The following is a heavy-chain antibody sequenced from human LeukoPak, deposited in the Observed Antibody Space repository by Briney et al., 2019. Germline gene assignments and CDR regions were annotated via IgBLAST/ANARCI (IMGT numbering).Heavy chain of an antibody. CDR1: GYSLSTSGMC. CDR2: IDWDDDK. D-gene: IGHD5-12*01. J-gene: IGHJ6*04. V-gene: IGHV2-70*01. CDR3: ARVVSGYGPYYYYYYGMDV. Sequence: ESGPALVKPTQTLTLTCTFSGYSLSTSGMCVSWIRQPPGKALEWLALIDWDDDKYYSTSLKTRLTISKDTSKNQVVLTMTNVDPVDTATYYCARVVSGYGPYYYYYYGMDVWGKGTTVTVSS.